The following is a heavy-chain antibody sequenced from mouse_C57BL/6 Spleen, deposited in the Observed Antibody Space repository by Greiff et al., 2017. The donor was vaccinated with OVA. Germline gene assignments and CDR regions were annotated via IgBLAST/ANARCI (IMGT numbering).Heavy chain of an antibody. J-gene: IGHJ2*01. D-gene: IGHD2-4*01. CDR2: INPNYGTT. Sequence: VQLQQSGPELVKPGASVKISCKASGFSFTDYNMNWVTKSNGKSLEWIGVINPNYGTTSYTQKFKGKATFAVDKASSTAYMHLNSLTSEDSAVYYCARAYDYAVFDYWGEGTTLTVAS. V-gene: IGHV1-39*01. CDR1: GFSFTDYN. CDR3: ARAYDYAVFDY.